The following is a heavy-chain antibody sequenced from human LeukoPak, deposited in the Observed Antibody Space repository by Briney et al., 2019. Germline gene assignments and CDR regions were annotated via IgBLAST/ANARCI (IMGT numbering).Heavy chain of an antibody. Sequence: SSETLSLTCAVYGGSFSGYYWSWIRQPPGKGLEWIGYIYYSGSTNYNPSLKSRVTISVDTSKNQFSLKLSSVTAADTAVYYCARGEVVVVPAATPWFDPWGQGTLVTVSS. J-gene: IGHJ5*02. CDR3: ARGEVVVVPAATPWFDP. CDR1: GGSFSGYY. V-gene: IGHV4-59*01. D-gene: IGHD2-2*02. CDR2: IYYSGST.